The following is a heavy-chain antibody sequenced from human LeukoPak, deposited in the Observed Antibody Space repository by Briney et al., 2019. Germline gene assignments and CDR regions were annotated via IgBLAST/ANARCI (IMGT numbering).Heavy chain of an antibody. J-gene: IGHJ5*02. Sequence: PGGSLRLSCAAFGFTFSSYWMSWVRQAPGKGLEWVANIKQDGSEKYYVDSVKGRFTISRDNAKNSLYLQMNSLRAEDTAVYYCARERGIGGGIAVAWGQGTLVTVSS. V-gene: IGHV3-7*01. CDR3: ARERGIGGGIAVA. D-gene: IGHD6-19*01. CDR2: IKQDGSEK. CDR1: GFTFSSYW.